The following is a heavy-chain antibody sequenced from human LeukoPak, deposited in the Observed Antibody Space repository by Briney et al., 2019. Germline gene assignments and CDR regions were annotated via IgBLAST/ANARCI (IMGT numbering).Heavy chain of an antibody. CDR1: GFMFSSNW. Sequence: GGSLRLSCAASGFMFSSNWMSWVRLAPGKGLEWVANIKEDGTETYYVDSVEGRFTISRDNAKNSLYLQMNSLRVEDTAVYYCAKEGRSLQTYWGQGTLVTVSS. CDR2: IKEDGTET. CDR3: AKEGRSLQTY. V-gene: IGHV3-7*03. D-gene: IGHD5-24*01. J-gene: IGHJ4*02.